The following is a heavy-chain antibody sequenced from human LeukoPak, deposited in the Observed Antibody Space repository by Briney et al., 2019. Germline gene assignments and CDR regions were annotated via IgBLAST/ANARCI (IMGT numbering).Heavy chain of an antibody. J-gene: IGHJ4*02. CDR3: AREGTHAAGIFDY. CDR2: IIPIFGTA. V-gene: IGHV1-69*06. CDR1: GGTFSSYA. D-gene: IGHD6-13*01. Sequence: SVKVSCKASGGTFSSYAISWVRQAPGQGLEWMGGIIPIFGTANYAQKFQGRVTITADKSTSTAYMELSSLRSEDTAVHYCAREGTHAAGIFDYWGQGTLVTVSS.